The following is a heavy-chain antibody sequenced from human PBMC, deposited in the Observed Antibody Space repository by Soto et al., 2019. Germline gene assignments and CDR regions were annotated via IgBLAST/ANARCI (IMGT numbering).Heavy chain of an antibody. CDR3: ARNQRSTLYYYDSSGHPPRRGMDV. CDR2: ISAYNGNT. Sequence: ASVKVSCKASGYTFTSYGISWVRQAPGQGLEWMGWISAYNGNTNYAQKLQGRVTMTTDTSTSTAYMELRSLRSDDTAVYYCARNQRSTLYYYDSSGHPPRRGMDVWGQGTTVTVSS. D-gene: IGHD3-22*01. CDR1: GYTFTSYG. J-gene: IGHJ6*02. V-gene: IGHV1-18*04.